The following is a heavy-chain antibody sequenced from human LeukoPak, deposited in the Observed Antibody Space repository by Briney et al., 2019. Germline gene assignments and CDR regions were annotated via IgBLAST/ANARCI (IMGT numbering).Heavy chain of an antibody. V-gene: IGHV1-18*01. CDR1: GYTFTSYD. CDR3: ARLDSGYDTFDY. Sequence: ASVKVSCKASGYTFTSYDINWVRQATGQGLEWMGWISAYNGNTNYAQKLQGRVTMTTDTSTSTAYMELRSLRSDDTAVYYCARLDSGYDTFDYWGQGTLVTVSS. CDR2: ISAYNGNT. J-gene: IGHJ4*02. D-gene: IGHD5-12*01.